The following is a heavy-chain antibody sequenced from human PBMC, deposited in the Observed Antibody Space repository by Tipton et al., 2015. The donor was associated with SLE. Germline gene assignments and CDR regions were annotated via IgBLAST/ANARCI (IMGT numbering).Heavy chain of an antibody. CDR1: GGTFSSYA. J-gene: IGHJ6*03. CDR2: IIPIFGTA. V-gene: IGHV1-69*01. Sequence: QSGPEVKKPGSSVKVSCKASGGTFSSYAISWVRQAPGRGLEWMGGIIPIFGTANYAQKFRGRVTITADESTSTAYMELSSLRSEDTAVYYCARGASYYWYMDVWGKGTTVTISS. D-gene: IGHD3-10*01. CDR3: ARGASYYWYMDV.